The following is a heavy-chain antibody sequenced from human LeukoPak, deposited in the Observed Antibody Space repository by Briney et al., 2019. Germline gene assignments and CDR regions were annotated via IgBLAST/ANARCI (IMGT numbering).Heavy chain of an antibody. D-gene: IGHD3-22*01. Sequence: GGSLRLSCAASGFTVSNNYMSWVRQAPGKGLEWVSIIYSGGTTYYADSVKGRFTISRDNSKNTLFLQMNRLRAEDTAVYYCTKGDITMIPDWGQGTLVTVSS. CDR2: IYSGGTT. V-gene: IGHV3-53*01. J-gene: IGHJ4*02. CDR1: GFTVSNNY. CDR3: TKGDITMIPD.